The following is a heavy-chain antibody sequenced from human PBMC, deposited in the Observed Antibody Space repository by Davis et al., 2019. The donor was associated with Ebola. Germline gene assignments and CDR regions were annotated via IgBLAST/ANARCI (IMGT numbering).Heavy chain of an antibody. J-gene: IGHJ3*02. CDR1: GYTFTSHY. V-gene: IGHV1-46*01. CDR2: INPSGGSP. D-gene: IGHD3-22*01. CDR3: ARHDTMIVDAFDI. Sequence: AASVQVSCRASGYTFTSHYMHWVRQAPGQGLEWMGLINPSGGSPSYAQKFQGRVTMTRDTSTSTVYMELSSLRSEDTAVYYCARHDTMIVDAFDIWGKGTMVTVSS.